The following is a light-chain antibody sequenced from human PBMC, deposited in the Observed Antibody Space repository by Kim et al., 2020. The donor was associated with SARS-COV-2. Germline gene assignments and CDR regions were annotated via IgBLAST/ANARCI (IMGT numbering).Light chain of an antibody. J-gene: IGKJ1*01. CDR2: KAS. CDR3: QQYKTYSWT. V-gene: IGKV1-5*03. Sequence: DIQMTQSPSTLSASVGDRVTITCRASQSISSWLAWYRQKPGKAPNLLISKASSLESGVPSRFSGSGSGTEFTLTISSLQPDDFATYYCQQYKTYSWTFGQVTKVDIK. CDR1: QSISSW.